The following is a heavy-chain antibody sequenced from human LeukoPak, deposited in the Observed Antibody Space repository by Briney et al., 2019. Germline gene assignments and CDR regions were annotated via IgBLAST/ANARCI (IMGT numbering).Heavy chain of an antibody. CDR3: ARGGGYYFDY. CDR1: GFTFGSYA. D-gene: IGHD3-16*01. CDR2: ISYDGSNK. Sequence: AGGSLRLSCAASGFTFGSYAMHWVRQAPGKGLEWVAVISYDGSNKYYADSVKGRFTISRDNSKNTLYLQMNSLRAEDTAVYYCARGGGYYFDYWGQGTLVTVSS. J-gene: IGHJ4*02. V-gene: IGHV3-30-3*01.